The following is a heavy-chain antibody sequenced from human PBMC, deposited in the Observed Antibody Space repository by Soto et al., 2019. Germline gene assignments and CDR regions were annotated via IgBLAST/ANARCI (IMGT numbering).Heavy chain of an antibody. J-gene: IGHJ6*02. V-gene: IGHV1-58*01. CDR2: IVVGSGNT. CDR1: GFTFTSSA. CDR3: AASELLPHYYYYYGMDV. D-gene: IGHD1-7*01. Sequence: ASVKVSCKASGFTFTSSAVPWVRQARGQRLEWIGWIVVGSGNTNYAQKFQERVTITRDMSTSTAYMELSSLRSEDTAVYYCAASELLPHYYYYYGMDVWGQGTTVTVSS.